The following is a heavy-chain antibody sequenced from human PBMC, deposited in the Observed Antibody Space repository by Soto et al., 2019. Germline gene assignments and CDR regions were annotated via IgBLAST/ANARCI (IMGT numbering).Heavy chain of an antibody. J-gene: IGHJ4*02. V-gene: IGHV3-30*18. Sequence: QVQLVESGGGVVQPGRSLRLSCAASGFTFSNYGMHWVSQAPGKGLEWVIVISYDGNVAYYADSVKGRFTISRDNSKNTLNLQMNSLRTENTAMYYCAKEGPITNWYFDYWGQGTLVTVSS. CDR1: GFTFSNYG. CDR3: AKEGPITNWYFDY. D-gene: IGHD1-1*01. CDR2: ISYDGNVA.